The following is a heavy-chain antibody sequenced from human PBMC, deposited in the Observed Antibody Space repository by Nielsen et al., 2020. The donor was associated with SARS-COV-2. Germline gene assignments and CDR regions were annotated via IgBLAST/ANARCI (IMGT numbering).Heavy chain of an antibody. V-gene: IGHV3-53*01. CDR1: GFSISNNY. D-gene: IGHD5-18*01. J-gene: IGHJ4*02. CDR3: ARDPLRGYSYGVDY. CDR2: FYSGGAT. Sequence: GESLKISCAASGFSISNNYMSWVRQAPGKGLEWVSTFYSGGATYYADSVQGRFTIFRDDSENTVHLKMNNLRADDTAVYYCARDPLRGYSYGVDYWGQGTLVTVSS.